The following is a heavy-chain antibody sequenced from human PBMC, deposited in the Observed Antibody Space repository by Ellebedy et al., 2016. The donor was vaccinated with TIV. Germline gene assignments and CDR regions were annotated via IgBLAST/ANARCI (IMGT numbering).Heavy chain of an antibody. CDR2: INPNSGGT. D-gene: IGHD1-26*01. CDR1: GYTFTGYY. Sequence: AASVKVSCKASGYTFTGYYMHWVRQAPGQGLEWMGWINPNSGGTNYAQKFQGRVTMTRDTSISTAYMELSRLRSDETAVYYCAREGSGSYGHHYWGQGTLVTVSS. J-gene: IGHJ4*02. V-gene: IGHV1-2*02. CDR3: AREGSGSYGHHY.